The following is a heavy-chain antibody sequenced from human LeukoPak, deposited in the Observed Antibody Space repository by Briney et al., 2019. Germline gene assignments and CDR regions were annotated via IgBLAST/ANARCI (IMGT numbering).Heavy chain of an antibody. Sequence: GASVKVSCEAPGYTFTSYYIHWVRQAPGQGLEWMGIINPSGGSTTYAQKFQGRVAMTRDTSTSRVYMEVSSLRSEDTAVYYCARTYSSSDEFDYWGQGTLVTVSS. CDR3: ARTYSSSDEFDY. CDR2: INPSGGST. V-gene: IGHV1-46*01. CDR1: GYTFTSYY. J-gene: IGHJ4*02. D-gene: IGHD6-13*01.